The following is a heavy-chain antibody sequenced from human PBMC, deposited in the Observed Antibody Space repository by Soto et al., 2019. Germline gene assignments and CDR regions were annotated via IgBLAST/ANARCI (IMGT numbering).Heavy chain of an antibody. CDR1: GGTFSSYT. CDR2: ISPIFGTP. Sequence: QVQLVQSGAEVKKPGSSVTVSCKASGGTFSSYTISWVRQAPGQGLEWMAGISPIFGTPIYAQKFQERVTITADDSTMTAYMEMNRLTSEDTAVYSWARVVVGSRLSLDDWGQGTLVTISS. V-gene: IGHV1-69*01. J-gene: IGHJ4*02. D-gene: IGHD1-26*01. CDR3: ARVVVGSRLSLDD.